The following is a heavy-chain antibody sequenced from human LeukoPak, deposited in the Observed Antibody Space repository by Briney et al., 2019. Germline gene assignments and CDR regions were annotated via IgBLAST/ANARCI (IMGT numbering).Heavy chain of an antibody. Sequence: PGGSLRLSCAASAFTVSSNYMSWVRQAPGKGLEWVSIIYSDDTTYYADSVKGRFTISRDNSKNTVYLQMNSLRAEDTAVYYCARDIGFWGWLATRENYYFDYWGQGTLVTVSS. J-gene: IGHJ4*02. CDR1: AFTVSSNY. D-gene: IGHD5-24*01. V-gene: IGHV3-66*01. CDR3: ARDIGFWGWLATRENYYFDY. CDR2: IYSDDTT.